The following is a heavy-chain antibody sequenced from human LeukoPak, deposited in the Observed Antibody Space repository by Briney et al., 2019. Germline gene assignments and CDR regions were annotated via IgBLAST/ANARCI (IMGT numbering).Heavy chain of an antibody. CDR3: ARGGPGTTVVTYNWFDP. J-gene: IGHJ5*02. CDR2: INPNSGGT. CDR1: GYTFTGYY. Sequence: ASVKVSCTASGYTFTGYYMHWVRQAPGQGLEWMGWINPNSGGTNYAQKFQGWVTMTRDTSISTAYMELSRLRSDDTAVYYCARGGPGTTVVTYNWFDPWGQGTLVTVSS. V-gene: IGHV1-2*04. D-gene: IGHD4-23*01.